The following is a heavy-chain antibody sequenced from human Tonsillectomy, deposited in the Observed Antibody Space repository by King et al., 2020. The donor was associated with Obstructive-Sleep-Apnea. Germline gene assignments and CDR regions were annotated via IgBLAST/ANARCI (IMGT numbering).Heavy chain of an antibody. V-gene: IGHV3-66*01. D-gene: IGHD6-19*01. Sequence: VQLVESGGGLVQPGGSLRLSCAVSGFTVSSNYMSWVRQVPGKGLEWVSVIHSGGSTYYANSVKGRFTISRDNSKNTLYLQMNSLRAEDTAVYYCARVWQQWKSEFDYWGQGTLVTVSS. J-gene: IGHJ4*02. CDR2: IHSGGST. CDR3: ARVWQQWKSEFDY. CDR1: GFTVSSNY.